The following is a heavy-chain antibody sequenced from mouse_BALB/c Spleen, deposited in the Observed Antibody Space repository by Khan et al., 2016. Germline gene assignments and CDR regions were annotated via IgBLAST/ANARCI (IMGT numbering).Heavy chain of an antibody. J-gene: IGHJ3*01. Sequence: QIQLVQSGPELKKPGETVKISCKASGYTFTDYSMHWAKQAPGKGLKWMGWINTETGEPTYADDFKGRFAFSLETSASTAYLQINNLKNEDTATYFCAPITTVPFAYWGQGTLVTVSA. D-gene: IGHD1-1*01. CDR3: APITTVPFAY. V-gene: IGHV9-2-1*01. CDR1: GYTFTDYS. CDR2: INTETGEP.